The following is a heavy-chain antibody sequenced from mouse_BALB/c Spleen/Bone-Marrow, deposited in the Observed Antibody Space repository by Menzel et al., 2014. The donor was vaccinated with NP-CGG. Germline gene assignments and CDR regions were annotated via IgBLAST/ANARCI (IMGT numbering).Heavy chain of an antibody. CDR1: GFSLTSYG. Sequence: VQLQQSGPGLVAPSQSLSIICTVSGFSLTSYGVHWVRQPPGKGLEWLGVIWAGGSTNYNSALMSRLSISKDSSKSQVFLKMNSLQTDDTAMYYCARDENYYGNYGTMDYWGQGTSVTVSS. D-gene: IGHD2-1*01. J-gene: IGHJ4*01. CDR3: ARDENYYGNYGTMDY. CDR2: IWAGGST. V-gene: IGHV2-9*02.